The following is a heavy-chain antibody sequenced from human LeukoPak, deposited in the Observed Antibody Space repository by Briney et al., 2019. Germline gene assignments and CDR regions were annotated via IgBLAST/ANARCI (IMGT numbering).Heavy chain of an antibody. CDR3: ARVFGSGWCNDY. Sequence: GASVKVSCKASGYTFTSYDINWVRQAIGQGLEWMGWMNPNSGNTGYAQKFQGRVTITRNTSISTAYMELSSLRSEDTAVYYCARVFGSGWCNDYWGQGTLVTVSS. V-gene: IGHV1-8*03. CDR1: GYTFTSYD. CDR2: MNPNSGNT. D-gene: IGHD6-19*01. J-gene: IGHJ4*02.